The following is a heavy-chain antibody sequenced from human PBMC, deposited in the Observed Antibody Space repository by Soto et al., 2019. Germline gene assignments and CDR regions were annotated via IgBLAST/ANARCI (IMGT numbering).Heavy chain of an antibody. CDR3: ARGSSIVLMVYAINRYYFDY. D-gene: IGHD2-8*01. V-gene: IGHV3-30-3*01. J-gene: IGHJ4*02. CDR2: ISYDGSNK. Sequence: GGSLRLSCAASGFTFSSYAMHWVRQAPGKGLEWVAVISYDGSNKYHADSVKGRFTISRDNSKNTLYLQMNSLRAEDTAVYYCARGSSIVLMVYAINRYYFDYWGQGTLVTVSS. CDR1: GFTFSSYA.